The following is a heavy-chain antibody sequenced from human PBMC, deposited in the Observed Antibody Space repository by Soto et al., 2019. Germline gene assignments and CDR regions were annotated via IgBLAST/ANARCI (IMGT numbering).Heavy chain of an antibody. V-gene: IGHV4-4*02. CDR2: IYHSGST. Sequence: VQLQESGPGLVKPSGTLSLTCAVSGGSITSSNWWNWVRQPPGMGLEWIGEIYHSGSTNYNPSLKSRVTISVDKSKNQFSLKLTSVTAADTAIYYCVTQWDYYGMDVWGQGTTVTVSS. CDR3: VTQWDYYGMDV. CDR1: GGSITSSNW. D-gene: IGHD2-8*01. J-gene: IGHJ6*02.